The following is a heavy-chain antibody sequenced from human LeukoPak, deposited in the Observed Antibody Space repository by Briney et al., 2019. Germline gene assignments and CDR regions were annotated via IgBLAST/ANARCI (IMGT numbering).Heavy chain of an antibody. J-gene: IGHJ2*01. CDR1: GFTFSSSW. D-gene: IGHD1-7*01. CDR3: ARAGNYYFDL. V-gene: IGHV3-74*01. CDR2: MNADGRTI. Sequence: PGGSLRLSCAASGFTFSSSWMHWVRQGQGKGLVWVARMNADGRTINYADSVKGRFTISRDNAKNTLYLQMNSLRTEDAAVYYCARAGNYYFDLWGRGTQVTVSS.